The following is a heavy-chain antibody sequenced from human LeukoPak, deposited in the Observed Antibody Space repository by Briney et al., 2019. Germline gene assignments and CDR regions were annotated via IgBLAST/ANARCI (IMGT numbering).Heavy chain of an antibody. V-gene: IGHV3-33*01. J-gene: IGHJ4*02. CDR2: IWYDGTNK. Sequence: PGGSLRLSCAASGFTFSNYGMHGVRQAPGKGLEGVAVIWYDGTNKYYADSVKGRFTISRDNSKNTLYLQMNSLRAEDTAVYYCARGPHPIILTGPADFWGQGTLVTVSS. CDR1: GFTFSNYG. D-gene: IGHD3-9*01. CDR3: ARGPHPIILTGPADF.